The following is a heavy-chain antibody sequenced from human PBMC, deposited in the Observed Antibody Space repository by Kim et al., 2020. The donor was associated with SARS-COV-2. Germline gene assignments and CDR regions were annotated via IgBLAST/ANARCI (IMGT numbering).Heavy chain of an antibody. J-gene: IGHJ3*01. Sequence: NSDGSSTYYADSVKGRFTISRDNAKNTLYLQMNSLRVEDTAVYYCARDPIWGQGTMVTVSS. V-gene: IGHV3-74*01. CDR3: ARDPI. CDR2: NSDGSST.